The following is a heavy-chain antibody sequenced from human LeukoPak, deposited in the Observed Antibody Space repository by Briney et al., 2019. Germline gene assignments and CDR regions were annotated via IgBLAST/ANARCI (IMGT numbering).Heavy chain of an antibody. D-gene: IGHD2-21*02. J-gene: IGHJ4*02. CDR2: ISGSGGST. V-gene: IGHV3-23*01. CDR1: GFTFSSYA. Sequence: GGSLRLSCAASGFTFSSYAMSWVRQAPGKGLEWVSAISGSGGSTYYADSVKGRFTISRDNSKNTLYLQMNSLRAEDTALYYCAKDLGSQAYCGGDCYSQGLFDDWGQGTLVTVSS. CDR3: AKDLGSQAYCGGDCYSQGLFDD.